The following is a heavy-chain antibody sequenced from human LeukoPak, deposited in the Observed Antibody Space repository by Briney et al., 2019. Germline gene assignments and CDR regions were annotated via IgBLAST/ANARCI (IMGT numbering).Heavy chain of an antibody. D-gene: IGHD2-2*01. CDR1: GDSFATCY. J-gene: IGHJ5*02. V-gene: IGHV1-46*01. CDR2: INPKDGST. CDR3: ARDRGCTTSSCYRTGLRWFDP. Sequence: ASVKVSCKTSGDSFATCYFHWVRQAPGQGLEWVATINPKDGSTDFAENFRGRVTLTRDTSTTTLYMDLHSLESADTAVYYCARDRGCTTSSCYRTGLRWFDPWGQGTLVIVSS.